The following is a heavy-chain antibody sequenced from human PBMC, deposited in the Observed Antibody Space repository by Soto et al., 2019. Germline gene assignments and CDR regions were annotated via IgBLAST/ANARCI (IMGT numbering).Heavy chain of an antibody. CDR3: ARAAVAFDDFDL. Sequence: PSRTPSLSCVISGDSVSSNSATWNWIRQSPSRGLEWLGRTYLRSNSYKDYAASVKSRTAISPDTSKNHFSPQLSSVTPEDTAVYLCARAAVAFDDFDLWGQGTVGTV. J-gene: IGHJ3*01. D-gene: IGHD2-15*01. V-gene: IGHV6-1*01. CDR1: GDSVSSNSAT. CDR2: TYLRSNSYK.